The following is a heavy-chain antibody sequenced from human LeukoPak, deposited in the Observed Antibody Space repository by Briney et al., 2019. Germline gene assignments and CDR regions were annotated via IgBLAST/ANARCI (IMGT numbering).Heavy chain of an antibody. CDR3: ARGSSSSGLV. J-gene: IGHJ4*02. Sequence: GGSLRLSCAASRFTFTKYSINWVRQAPGKGLEWVSSIWSSCSYIYYAGSVKGRFTISRDNAKNSLYLQMNSLRAEDTAVYYCARGSSSSGLVWGQGTLVTVSS. CDR1: RFTFTKYS. D-gene: IGHD6-6*01. V-gene: IGHV3-21*04. CDR2: IWSSCSYI.